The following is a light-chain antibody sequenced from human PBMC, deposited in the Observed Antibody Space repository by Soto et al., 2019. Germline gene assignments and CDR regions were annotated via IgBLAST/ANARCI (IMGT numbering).Light chain of an antibody. V-gene: IGLV1-44*01. CDR1: SSNIGSYS. CDR3: AAWDDSPAYD. J-gene: IGLJ1*01. Sequence: VLTQPPSASGTPGQRVTISCSGSSSNIGSYSVNWYQQLPGTAPKLLIYNDAQRPSGVPDRFSGSKSGTSASLAISGLQSEDEADYYCAAWDDSPAYDFGTGTKVTVL. CDR2: NDA.